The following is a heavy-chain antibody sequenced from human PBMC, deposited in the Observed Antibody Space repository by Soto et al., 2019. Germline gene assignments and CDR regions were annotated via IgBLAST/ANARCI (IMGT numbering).Heavy chain of an antibody. CDR3: ARGQRFSDWFDP. D-gene: IGHD3-3*01. Sequence: QVQLQESGPGLVKPSETLSLTCTVSGGDISTYYWTWLRQPAGKGLEWIGRIYSSGSTKYNPSLNGRVTMSIGTSKNQFSLRLSSVTAADTAVYYCARGQRFSDWFDPWGQGTLVTVSS. CDR2: IYSSGST. V-gene: IGHV4-4*07. J-gene: IGHJ5*02. CDR1: GGDISTYY.